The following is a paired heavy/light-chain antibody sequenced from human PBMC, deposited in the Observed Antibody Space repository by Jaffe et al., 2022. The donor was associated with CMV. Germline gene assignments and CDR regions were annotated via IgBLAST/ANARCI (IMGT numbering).Light chain of an antibody. CDR3: MQGLQSFT. CDR2: LGS. CDR1: QSLLHSDGYNY. V-gene: IGKV2-28*01. Sequence: DIVMTQSPLSLPVTPGEPASISCRSSQSLLHSDGYNYLDWYLQKPGQSPQLLIYLGSNRASGVPDRFSGSGSGTDFTLKISKVEAEDVGVYYCMQGLQSFTFGPGTTVDIK. J-gene: IGKJ3*01.
Heavy chain of an antibody. D-gene: IGHD4-17*01. J-gene: IGHJ6*03. CDR2: INPRAGST. V-gene: IGHV1-46*01. CDR3: ARRNTVTPLGYYYFFMDV. CDR1: GYSFTDYY. Sequence: QVQLVQSGAEVKKPGASVKVSCKASGYSFTDYYMHWLRQAPGQGPEWMGIINPRAGSTNYAQKFQGRITMTRDTSTNTVYMELSSLRFEDTAVYYCARRNTVTPLGYYYFFMDVWGKGTTVTVSS.